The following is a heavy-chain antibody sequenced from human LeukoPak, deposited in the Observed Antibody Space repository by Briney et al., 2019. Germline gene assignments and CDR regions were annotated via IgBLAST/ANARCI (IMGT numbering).Heavy chain of an antibody. J-gene: IGHJ4*02. V-gene: IGHV3-30*03. CDR3: ARANYYDSL. Sequence: PGRSLRLSCAASGFTFSSCGMHWVRQAPGKGLEWVAVISYDGSNKYYADSVKGRFTISRDNSKNTLYLQLNSLRAEDTAVYYCARANYYDSLWGQGTLVTVSS. CDR1: GFTFSSCG. D-gene: IGHD3-22*01. CDR2: ISYDGSNK.